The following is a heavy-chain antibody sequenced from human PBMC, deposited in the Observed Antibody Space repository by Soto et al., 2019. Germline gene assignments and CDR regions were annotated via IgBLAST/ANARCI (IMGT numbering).Heavy chain of an antibody. Sequence: PGGSLRLSCAASGFTFSSYWMHWVRQAPGKGLVWVSRINSDGSSTSYADSVKGRFTISRDNAKNTLYLQMNSLRAEDTAVYYCARATEMATMPAAFDIWGQGTMVTVSS. J-gene: IGHJ3*02. CDR3: ARATEMATMPAAFDI. CDR2: INSDGSST. V-gene: IGHV3-74*01. CDR1: GFTFSSYW. D-gene: IGHD5-12*01.